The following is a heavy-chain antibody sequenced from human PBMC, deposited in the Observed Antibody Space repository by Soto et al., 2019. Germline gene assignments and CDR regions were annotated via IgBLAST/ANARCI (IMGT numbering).Heavy chain of an antibody. Sequence: QVQLVQSGAEVKQPGASVKVSCKASGYAFISYHITWVRQATGQGLEWMGWMNPNSGNSGFAQKFEGRITMTSSTSISTAYMELSSLRSDDTAVYYCARGEYDFWSGYCDFWGQGTLVTVSS. CDR3: ARGEYDFWSGYCDF. D-gene: IGHD3-3*01. V-gene: IGHV1-8*01. CDR1: GYAFISYH. CDR2: MNPNSGNS. J-gene: IGHJ4*02.